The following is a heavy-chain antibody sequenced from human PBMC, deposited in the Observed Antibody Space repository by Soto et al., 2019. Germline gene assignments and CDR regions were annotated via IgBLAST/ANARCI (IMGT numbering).Heavy chain of an antibody. CDR3: AKDSGYQLPDNYFYYGLDV. V-gene: IGHV3-30*18. Sequence: LKRSCADAGCSYTIDTGDGGRTTKSKGLQWVAAISYDEIDKKYASSVKGRFTVSRDNVKNTLSLQMNSLRPEDTAVYYCAKDSGYQLPDNYFYYGLDVWGQGTKVT. CDR1: GCSYTIDT. J-gene: IGHJ6*02. D-gene: IGHD2-2*01. CDR2: ISYDEIDK.